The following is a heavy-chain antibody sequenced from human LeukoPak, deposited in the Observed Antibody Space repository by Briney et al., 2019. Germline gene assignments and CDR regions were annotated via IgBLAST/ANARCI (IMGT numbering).Heavy chain of an antibody. Sequence: SETLSLTCAVYGGSFSGYYWSWICQPPGKGLEWIGEINHSGSTNYNPSLKSRVTISVDTSKNQFSLKLSSVTAADTAVYYCARSSSTSQKLKYWGQGTLVTVSS. CDR1: GGSFSGYY. CDR2: INHSGST. D-gene: IGHD2-2*01. J-gene: IGHJ4*02. V-gene: IGHV4-34*01. CDR3: ARSSSTSQKLKY.